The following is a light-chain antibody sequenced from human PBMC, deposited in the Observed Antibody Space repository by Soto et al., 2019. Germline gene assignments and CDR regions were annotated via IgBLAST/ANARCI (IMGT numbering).Light chain of an antibody. CDR3: QHRVTWPT. CDR1: QSVSNY. Sequence: EIVLTQSPATLSLSPGERATLSCRASQSVSNYLAWYQQKPGQAPRLVISDASNRATGIPARFSGSGSGTDFTLTISSLEPEDFAVYYCQHRVTWPTFGGGTKVEIK. V-gene: IGKV3-11*01. CDR2: DAS. J-gene: IGKJ4*01.